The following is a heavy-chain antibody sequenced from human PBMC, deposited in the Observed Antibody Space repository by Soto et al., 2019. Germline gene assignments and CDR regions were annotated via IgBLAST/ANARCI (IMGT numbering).Heavy chain of an antibody. Sequence: SETLSLTCNVSGGSMTTGSYFWGWIRQPPGKGLEWIGYVFRSGSINYSPSFKSRVTISIDTSKNQFSLMLKSVTAADMAVYFCARARNRYFDYWGQGALVTVSS. CDR3: ARARNRYFDY. CDR1: GGSMTTGSYF. D-gene: IGHD1-1*01. V-gene: IGHV4-61*01. J-gene: IGHJ4*02. CDR2: VFRSGSI.